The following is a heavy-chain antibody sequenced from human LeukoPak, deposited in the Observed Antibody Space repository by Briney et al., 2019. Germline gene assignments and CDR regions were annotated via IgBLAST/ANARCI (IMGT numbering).Heavy chain of an antibody. Sequence: KTSETLSLTCTVSGGSISSISYYWGWIRQPPGKGLEWIGSMYHNGSTYYNPSLKSRVTISVDTSKNQFSLKLTSVTAADTAVYYCARHPSGRMWLQQGGWFDPWGQGTLVTGYS. J-gene: IGHJ5*02. CDR2: MYHNGST. CDR1: GGSISSISYY. V-gene: IGHV4-39*01. CDR3: ARHPSGRMWLQQGGWFDP. D-gene: IGHD5-24*01.